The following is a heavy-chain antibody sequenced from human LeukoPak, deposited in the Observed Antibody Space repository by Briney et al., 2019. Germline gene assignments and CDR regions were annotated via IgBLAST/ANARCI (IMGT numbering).Heavy chain of an antibody. CDR2: ISYDGSNK. Sequence: PGGSLRLSCAASGFTFSSYGMHWVRQAPGKGLEWAAVISYDGSNKYYADSVKGRFTISRDNSKNTLYLQMNSLRAEDTAVYYCAKNRLVGARDGNDYWGQGTLVTVSS. D-gene: IGHD1-26*01. J-gene: IGHJ4*02. CDR3: AKNRLVGARDGNDY. V-gene: IGHV3-30*18. CDR1: GFTFSSYG.